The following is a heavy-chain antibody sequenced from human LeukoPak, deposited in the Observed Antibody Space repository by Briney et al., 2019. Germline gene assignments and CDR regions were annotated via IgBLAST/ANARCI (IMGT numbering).Heavy chain of an antibody. J-gene: IGHJ4*02. CDR2: INPNSGGT. CDR1: GYTFTAYY. Sequence: ASVKVSYKASGYTFTAYYMHWVRQAPGQGLEWMGWINPNSGGTNYAQNFQDRVTMTRDTSISTAYMELSRLTSDDTAIYYCAKDVAALRLVDYWGQGTLVTVSS. CDR3: AKDVAALRLVDY. D-gene: IGHD6-13*01. V-gene: IGHV1-2*02.